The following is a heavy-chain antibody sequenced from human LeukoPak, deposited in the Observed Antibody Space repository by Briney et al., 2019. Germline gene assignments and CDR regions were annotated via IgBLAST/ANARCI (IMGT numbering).Heavy chain of an antibody. CDR3: ARSRSGGSLLGY. CDR2: ISYDGSNK. D-gene: IGHD2-15*01. V-gene: IGHV3-30-3*01. Sequence: PGRSLRLSCAASGFTFSSYAMHWVRQAPGKGLEWVAVISYDGSNKYYADSAKGRFTISRDNSKNTLYLQMNSLRAEDTAVYYCARSRSGGSLLGYWGQGTLVTVSS. J-gene: IGHJ4*02. CDR1: GFTFSSYA.